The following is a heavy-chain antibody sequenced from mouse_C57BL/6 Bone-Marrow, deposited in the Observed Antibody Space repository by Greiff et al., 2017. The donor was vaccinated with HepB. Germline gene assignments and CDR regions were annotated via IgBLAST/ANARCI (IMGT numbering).Heavy chain of an antibody. D-gene: IGHD2-3*01. CDR2: IYPRSGNT. CDR3: ARFDGYYLYWYFDV. V-gene: IGHV1-81*01. Sequence: QVQLQQSGAELARPGASVKLSCKASGYTFTSYGISWVKQRTGQGLEWIGEIYPRSGNTYYNEKFKGKATLTADKSSCTAYMELRSLTSEDSAVYFCARFDGYYLYWYFDVWGTGTTVTVSS. CDR1: GYTFTSYG. J-gene: IGHJ1*03.